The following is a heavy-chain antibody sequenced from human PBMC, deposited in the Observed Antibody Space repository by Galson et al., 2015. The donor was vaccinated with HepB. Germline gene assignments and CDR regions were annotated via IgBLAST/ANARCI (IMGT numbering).Heavy chain of an antibody. CDR1: GFSLSPYGVT. CDR2: IYWDDDK. D-gene: IGHD4-17*01. J-gene: IGHJ4*02. CDR3: AHSWGDYGPFDY. Sequence: PALVKPTQTLTLTCTFSGFSLSPYGVTVGWIRQPPGKALEWLALIYWDDDKRYSPSLKSRLTITKDTSKNQVVLTLTNVDPVDTATYFCAHSWGDYGPFDYWGQGALVTVSS. V-gene: IGHV2-5*02.